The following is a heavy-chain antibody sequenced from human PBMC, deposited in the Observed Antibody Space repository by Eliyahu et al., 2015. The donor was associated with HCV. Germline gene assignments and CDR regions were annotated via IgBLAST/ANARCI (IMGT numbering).Heavy chain of an antibody. CDR3: ARGADCVGGGCFSVWVY. CDR2: VIPLFGTS. D-gene: IGHD2-21*02. J-gene: IGHJ4*02. V-gene: IGHV1-69*15. Sequence: LEWVGKVIPLFGTSESSQNFQGRVTFTADESTNTAYMELTSLTPNDTAVYYCARGADCVGGGCFSVWVYWGQGSQVTVSS.